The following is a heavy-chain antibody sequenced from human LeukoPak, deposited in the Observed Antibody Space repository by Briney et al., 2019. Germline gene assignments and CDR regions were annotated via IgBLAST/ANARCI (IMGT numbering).Heavy chain of an antibody. CDR3: ARDSRPYDSSGYGMDV. D-gene: IGHD3-22*01. J-gene: IGHJ6*02. V-gene: IGHV3-30-3*01. CDR1: GFTFSSYV. CDR2: ISYDGTNT. Sequence: GGSLRLSCAASGFTFSSYVVHWVRQAPGKGLEWLALISYDGTNTYYADSVKGRFTISRDNSKNTLYLQMNSLRAEDTAVYYCARDSRPYDSSGYGMDVWGQGTTVTVSS.